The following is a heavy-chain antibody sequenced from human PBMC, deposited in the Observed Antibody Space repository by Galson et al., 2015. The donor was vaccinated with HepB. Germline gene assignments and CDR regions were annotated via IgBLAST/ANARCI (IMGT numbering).Heavy chain of an antibody. D-gene: IGHD3-22*01. CDR3: AGEVAYYYDSSGYWGAFDI. CDR2: INPSGGST. J-gene: IGHJ3*02. V-gene: IGHV1-46*01. Sequence: SCKASGYTFTSYYMHWVRQAPGQGLEWMGIINPSGGSTSYAQKFQGRVTMTRDTSTSTVYMELSSLRSEDTAVYYCAGEVAYYYDSSGYWGAFDIWGQGTMVTISS. CDR1: GYTFTSYY.